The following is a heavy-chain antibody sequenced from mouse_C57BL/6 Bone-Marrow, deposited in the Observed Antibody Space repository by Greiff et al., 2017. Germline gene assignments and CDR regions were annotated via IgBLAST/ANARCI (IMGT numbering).Heavy chain of an antibody. CDR1: GYTFTSYW. CDR2: IDPSDSYT. V-gene: IGHV1-59*01. D-gene: IGHD3-1*01. Sequence: QVQLKQPGAELVRPGTSVKLSCKASGYTFTSYWMHWVKQRPGQGLEWIGVIDPSDSYTNYNQKFKGKATLTVDTSSSTAYMQLSSLTSEDSAVYYCASVLGYAMDYWGRGTSVTVSS. CDR3: ASVLGYAMDY. J-gene: IGHJ4*01.